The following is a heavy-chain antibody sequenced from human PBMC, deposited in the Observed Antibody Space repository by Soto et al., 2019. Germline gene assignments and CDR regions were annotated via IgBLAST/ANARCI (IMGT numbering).Heavy chain of an antibody. CDR3: ARVRGWCSSTSCRPNWFDP. CDR1: GGTFSSYA. CDR2: IIPIFGTA. J-gene: IGHJ5*02. V-gene: IGHV1-69*13. D-gene: IGHD2-2*01. Sequence: SVKVSCKASGGTFSSYAISWVRQAPGQGLEWMGGIIPIFGTANYAQKFQGRVTITADESTSTAYMELSSLRSEDTAVYYCARVRGWCSSTSCRPNWFDPWGQGTLVTVSS.